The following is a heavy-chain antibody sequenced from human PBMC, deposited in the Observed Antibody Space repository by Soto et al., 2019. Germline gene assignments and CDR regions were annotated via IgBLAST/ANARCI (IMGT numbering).Heavy chain of an antibody. D-gene: IGHD3-3*01. CDR1: GFSLTTSGVG. Sequence: QITLNESGPTLVKPRQTLTLTCTFSGFSLTTSGVGVGWIRQSPGKAPEWLALTYWDDDKRYSPSLKTRLTITKDTSKNLVVLTMADLDPADTATYYCAHRVLRTVFGLVTTTAIYFDFWGHGTPVAVSS. CDR3: AHRVLRTVFGLVTTTAIYFDF. CDR2: TYWDDDK. J-gene: IGHJ4*01. V-gene: IGHV2-5*02.